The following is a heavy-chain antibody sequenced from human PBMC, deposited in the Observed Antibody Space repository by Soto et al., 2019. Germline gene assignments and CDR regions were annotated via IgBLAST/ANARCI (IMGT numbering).Heavy chain of an antibody. V-gene: IGHV4-31*03. CDR3: AISPQCSGGSCYVRGDWFDP. CDR2: IYYSGST. CDR1: GGSISSGGYY. J-gene: IGHJ5*02. Sequence: QVQLQESGPGLVKPSQTLSLTCTVSGGSISSGGYYWSWIRQHPGKGLEWIGYIYYSGSTYYNPSLKSRVTISVDTSKNQFSLKLSSVTAADTAVYYCAISPQCSGGSCYVRGDWFDPWGQGTLVTVSS. D-gene: IGHD2-15*01.